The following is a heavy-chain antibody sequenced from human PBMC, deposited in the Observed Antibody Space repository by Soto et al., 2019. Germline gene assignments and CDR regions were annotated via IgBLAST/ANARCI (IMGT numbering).Heavy chain of an antibody. Sequence: QGIEWMGIINPSGGSTSYAQKFQGRVTMTRDTSTSTVYMELSSLRSEDTAVYYCARLRELFFQGDDGIRATVPVSAFLLNRSSDL. D-gene: IGHD3-10*01. V-gene: IGHV1-46*01. CDR3: ARLRELFFQGDDGIRATVPVSAFLLNRSSDL. J-gene: IGHJ2*01. CDR2: INPSGGST.